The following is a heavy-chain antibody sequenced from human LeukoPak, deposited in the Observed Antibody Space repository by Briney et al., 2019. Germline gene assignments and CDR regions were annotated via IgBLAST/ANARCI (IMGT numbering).Heavy chain of an antibody. Sequence: GGCLRLSCAASAFTFSRYEMNWVRQAPGRGLGWVSYISSSGSTIYYADSVKGRFTISRDNAKNPLYLQMNSLRAEDTAVYYCARGQRGLGIGLSNWFDGWGQGTLVTVSS. D-gene: IGHD7-27*01. CDR2: ISSSGSTI. CDR3: ARGQRGLGIGLSNWFDG. V-gene: IGHV3-48*03. CDR1: AFTFSRYE. J-gene: IGHJ5*02.